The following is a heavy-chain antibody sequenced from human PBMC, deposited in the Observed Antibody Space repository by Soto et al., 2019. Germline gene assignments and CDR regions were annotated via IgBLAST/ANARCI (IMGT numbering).Heavy chain of an antibody. J-gene: IGHJ4*02. Sequence: QVQLVQSGAEVKKPGSSVKVSCKASGGTFSSYAISWVRQAPGQGLEWMGGIIPIFGTANYAQKFQGRVTITADKSTSTAYMELSSLRSEDTAVYYCARTKYYYDSSGYYYMYLGQGTLVTVSS. V-gene: IGHV1-69*06. D-gene: IGHD3-22*01. CDR3: ARTKYYYDSSGYYYMY. CDR2: IIPIFGTA. CDR1: GGTFSSYA.